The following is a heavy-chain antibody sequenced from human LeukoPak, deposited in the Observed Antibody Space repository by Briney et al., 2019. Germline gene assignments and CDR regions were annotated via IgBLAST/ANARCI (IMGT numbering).Heavy chain of an antibody. D-gene: IGHD2-21*02. V-gene: IGHV1-2*02. J-gene: IGHJ5*01. CDR3: ARGGTICSGSDCYLNWLDS. Sequence: GASVKVSCKASGYSFSGHYIHWVRQAPGQGLEWVGWINPNITTTNFAQKFQGRVTMTRDTSISTAYMDLTWLTSDDTAVYYCARGGTICSGSDCYLNWLDSWGQGTLVTVSS. CDR2: INPNITTT. CDR1: GYSFSGHY.